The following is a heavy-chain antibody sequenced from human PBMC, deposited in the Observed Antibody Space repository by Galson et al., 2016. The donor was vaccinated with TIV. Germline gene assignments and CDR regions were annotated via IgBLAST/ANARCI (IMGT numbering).Heavy chain of an antibody. CDR2: ISTTSTLI. D-gene: IGHD5-24*01. J-gene: IGHJ4*02. CDR1: GFSLSIYN. V-gene: IGHV3-48*01. CDR3: AREGRDGYNPYFDS. Sequence: LRLSCAASGFSLSIYNMNWVRQAPGKGLEWISYISTTSTLIYYADSVRGRFTISRDNAKNSLYLQMNSLRAEDTAVYYCAREGRDGYNPYFDSWGQGTLVTVSS.